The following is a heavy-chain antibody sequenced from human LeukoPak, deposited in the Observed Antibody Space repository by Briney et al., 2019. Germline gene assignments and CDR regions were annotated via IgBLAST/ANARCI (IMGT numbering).Heavy chain of an antibody. Sequence: GASVKVSCKVSGYTLTELSMHWVRQAPGKGLEWMGGFDPEDGETIYAQKFQGRVTMTEDTSTDTAYMELSSLRSEDTAVYYCATWPDSSGWYWGFDYWGQGTLVTVSS. CDR3: ATWPDSSGWYWGFDY. J-gene: IGHJ4*02. CDR2: FDPEDGET. D-gene: IGHD6-19*01. CDR1: GYTLTELS. V-gene: IGHV1-24*01.